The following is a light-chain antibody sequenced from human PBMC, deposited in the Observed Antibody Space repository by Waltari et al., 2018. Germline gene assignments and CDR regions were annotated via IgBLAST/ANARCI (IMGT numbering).Light chain of an antibody. V-gene: IGKV1-39*01. CDR2: AAY. CDR3: QQSYSTLGYT. CDR1: QSISSY. Sequence: IQMTQSPSSLSASVGDRVTITCRASQSISSYLNWYQQKPGKAPKLLIYAAYSLQSGVPSRFSGSGSGTDFTLTISSLQPEDFATYYCQQSYSTLGYTFGQGTKLEI. J-gene: IGKJ2*01.